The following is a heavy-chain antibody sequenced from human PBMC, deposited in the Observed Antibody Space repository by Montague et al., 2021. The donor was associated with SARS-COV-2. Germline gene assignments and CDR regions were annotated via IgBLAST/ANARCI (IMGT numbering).Heavy chain of an antibody. V-gene: IGHV4-31*03. CDR3: ARVHFVSSGWYPDAFDI. J-gene: IGHJ3*02. CDR2: IYYSGST. D-gene: IGHD6-19*01. Sequence: TLSLTCTVSGGSINSGGNYWSWIRQHPGKGLEWIGYIYYSGSTYYNPSLKSRLTISVDTSKNQFSLKLSSVTAADTAVYYCARVHFVSSGWYPDAFDIWGQGTMVTVSS. CDR1: GGSINSGGNY.